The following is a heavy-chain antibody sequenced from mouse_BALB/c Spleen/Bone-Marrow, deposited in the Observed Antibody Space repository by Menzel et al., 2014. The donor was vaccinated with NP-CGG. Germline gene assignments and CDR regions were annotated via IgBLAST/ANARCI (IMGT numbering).Heavy chain of an antibody. CDR2: INPDSKTK. Sequence: EVKVVESGGGLVQPGGFLKLSCAASGFDFRTYWMSWVRQAPGKGLEWIGEINPDSKTKNYAPSLKDKFIISRDNAKNTLDLQMSKVRSEDTALYYCARMGYYGWLAYWGQGTLVTVSA. J-gene: IGHJ3*01. D-gene: IGHD1-1*01. CDR3: ARMGYYGWLAY. V-gene: IGHV4-1*02. CDR1: GFDFRTYW.